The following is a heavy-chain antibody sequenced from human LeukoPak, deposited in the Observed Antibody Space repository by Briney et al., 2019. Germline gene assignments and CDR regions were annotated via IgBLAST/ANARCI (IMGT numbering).Heavy chain of an antibody. CDR2: ISYDGSNK. V-gene: IGHV3-30-3*01. D-gene: IGHD5-18*01. Sequence: GGSLRLSCAASGFTFSSYAMHWVRQAPGKGLEWVAVISYDGSNKYYADSVKGRFTISRDNSKNTLYPQMNSLRAEDTAVYYCARDTAMDRGYFDYWGQGTLVTVSS. CDR3: ARDTAMDRGYFDY. CDR1: GFTFSSYA. J-gene: IGHJ4*02.